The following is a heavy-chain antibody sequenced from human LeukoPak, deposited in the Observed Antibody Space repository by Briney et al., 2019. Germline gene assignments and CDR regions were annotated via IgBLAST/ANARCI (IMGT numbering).Heavy chain of an antibody. CDR3: AREEDYRVAFDI. V-gene: IGHV3-64*01. D-gene: IGHD4-11*01. CDR2: ISSNGGST. CDR1: GFTFSSYA. Sequence: GGSLRLSCAASGFTFSSYAMHWVRQAPGKGLEYVSAISSNGGSTYYANSVKGRFTISRDNSKNTLYLQMGSLRAEDMAVYYCAREEDYRVAFDIWGQGTMVTVSS. J-gene: IGHJ3*02.